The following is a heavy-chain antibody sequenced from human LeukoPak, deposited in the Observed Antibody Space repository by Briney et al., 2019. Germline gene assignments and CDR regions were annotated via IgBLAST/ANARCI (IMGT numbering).Heavy chain of an antibody. CDR1: GGSISSYY. CDR3: ARDDGDYGDYFSS. Sequence: SETLPLTCTVSGGSISSYYWSWIRQPPGKGLEWIGYIYYNGSTNYNPSLKSRVTISVDTSKNQFSLKLSSVTAADTAGYYCARDDGDYGDYFSSWGQGTLVTVSS. CDR2: IYYNGST. D-gene: IGHD4-17*01. J-gene: IGHJ4*02. V-gene: IGHV4-59*01.